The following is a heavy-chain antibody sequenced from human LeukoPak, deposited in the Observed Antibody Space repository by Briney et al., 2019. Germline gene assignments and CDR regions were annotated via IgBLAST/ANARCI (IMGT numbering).Heavy chain of an antibody. CDR2: INYSWYT. CDR1: GGSISSDY. V-gene: IGHV4-59*08. Sequence: SETLSLTCTVSGGSISSDYWSWIRQPPGKGLEWIGYINYSWYTNYNPSLKSRVTMSVDASKNQFSLILSSVTAADTAVYYCARSNFSSSWDLWGQGTLVTVYS. D-gene: IGHD6-13*01. CDR3: ARSNFSSSWDL. J-gene: IGHJ4*02.